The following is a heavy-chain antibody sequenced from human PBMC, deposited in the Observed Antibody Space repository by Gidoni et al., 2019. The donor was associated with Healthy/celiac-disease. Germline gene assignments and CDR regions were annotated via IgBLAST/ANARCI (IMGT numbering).Heavy chain of an antibody. CDR3: ARDPTLYSGSYGHGMDV. J-gene: IGHJ6*02. V-gene: IGHV1-18*01. D-gene: IGHD1-26*01. Sequence: QVQLVQSGAEVKKPGASVKVSCKASGSTFTSYGISWVRQAPGQGLEWMGWISAYNGNTNDAQKLQGRVTMTTDTSTSTAYMELRSLRSDDTAVYYCARDPTLYSGSYGHGMDVWGQGTTVTVSS. CDR1: GSTFTSYG. CDR2: ISAYNGNT.